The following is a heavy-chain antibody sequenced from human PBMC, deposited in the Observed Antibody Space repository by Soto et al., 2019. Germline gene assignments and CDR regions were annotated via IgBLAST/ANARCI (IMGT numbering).Heavy chain of an antibody. CDR1: GYTLTGYY. J-gene: IGHJ3*02. V-gene: IGHV1-2*04. CDR2: ISPRSGGP. D-gene: IGHD6-13*01. CDR3: AIPSLKAGPFAFDI. Sequence: GASVKVSCKASGYTLTGYYLHWVRQAPGQGLEWMGWISPRSGGPNYAQKFHGSVTMTRDTSINTAYMELNSLRSDDTAIYYCAIPSLKAGPFAFDIWGQGTMVTVSS.